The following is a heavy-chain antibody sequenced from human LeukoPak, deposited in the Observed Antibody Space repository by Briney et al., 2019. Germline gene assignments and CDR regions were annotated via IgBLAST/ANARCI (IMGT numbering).Heavy chain of an antibody. D-gene: IGHD2-15*01. J-gene: IGHJ5*02. Sequence: SETLSLTCAVSGGSISSGGYSWSWIRQPPGKGLEWIGYIYHSGSTYYNPSLKSRVTISVDRSKNQFSLKLSSVTAADTAVYYCARVDHGYCSGGSCYSSGWFDPWGQGTLVTVSS. V-gene: IGHV4-30-2*01. CDR3: ARVDHGYCSGGSCYSSGWFDP. CDR2: IYHSGST. CDR1: GGSISSGGYS.